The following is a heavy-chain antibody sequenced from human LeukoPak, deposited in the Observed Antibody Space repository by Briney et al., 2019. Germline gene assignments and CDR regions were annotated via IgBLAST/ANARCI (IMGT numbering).Heavy chain of an antibody. J-gene: IGHJ4*02. D-gene: IGHD6-19*01. Sequence: SETLSLTCAVYGGSFSGYYWSWIRQPPGKGLEWIGEINHSGSTNYNPSLRSRVTISVDTSKNQFSLKLSSVTAADTAVYYCARGPSSGWYLDYWGQGTLVTVSS. CDR3: ARGPSSGWYLDY. CDR1: GGSFSGYY. CDR2: INHSGST. V-gene: IGHV4-34*01.